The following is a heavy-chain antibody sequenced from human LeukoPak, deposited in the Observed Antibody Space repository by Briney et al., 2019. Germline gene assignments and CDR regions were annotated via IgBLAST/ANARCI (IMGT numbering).Heavy chain of an antibody. CDR3: ARDSYCGGDCYSPSAFDI. J-gene: IGHJ3*02. V-gene: IGHV3-48*03. Sequence: GGPLRLSCAASGFTFSSYEMNWVRQAPGKGLEGVSYISSSGSTIYYADSVKGRFTISRDNAKNSLYLQMNSLRAEDTAVYYCARDSYCGGDCYSPSAFDIWGQGTMVTVSS. D-gene: IGHD2-21*02. CDR1: GFTFSSYE. CDR2: ISSSGSTI.